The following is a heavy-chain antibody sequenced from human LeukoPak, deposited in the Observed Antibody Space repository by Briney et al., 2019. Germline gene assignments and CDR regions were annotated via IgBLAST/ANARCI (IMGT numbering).Heavy chain of an antibody. CDR3: AKREITLTVVPAAIGNYFDY. CDR1: GFTFSSYA. CDR2: ISGSGGST. D-gene: IGHD2-2*01. J-gene: IGHJ4*02. Sequence: SGGSLRLTCAASGFTFSSYAMSWVRQAPGKGLGWVSVISGSGGSTDYADSVKGRFSISRDNSKDTLYLQMNSLRAEDTAVYYCAKREITLTVVPAAIGNYFDYWGQGTLVTVSS. V-gene: IGHV3-23*01.